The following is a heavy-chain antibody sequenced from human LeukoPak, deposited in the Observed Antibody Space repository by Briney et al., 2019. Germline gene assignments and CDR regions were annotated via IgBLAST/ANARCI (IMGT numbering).Heavy chain of an antibody. V-gene: IGHV1-8*01. Sequence: ASVKVSCKASGYTFTSYDINWVRQATGQGLEWMGWMNPNSGNTGYAQKFQGRVTMTRNTSISTAYMELSSLRSEDTAVYYCAGVYSGSYYRTYYYYCMDVWGQGTTVTVSS. D-gene: IGHD1-26*01. J-gene: IGHJ6*02. CDR1: GYTFTSYD. CDR3: AGVYSGSYYRTYYYYCMDV. CDR2: MNPNSGNT.